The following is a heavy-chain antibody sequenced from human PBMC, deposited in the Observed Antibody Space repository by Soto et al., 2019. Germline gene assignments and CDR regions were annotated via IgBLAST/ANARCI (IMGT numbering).Heavy chain of an antibody. Sequence: PGESLKISCTGSGFSFGNYWINWVRQMPGKGLEWMGRIDPSESYSNYSPSFQGHVTISADKSINTAYLQWSSLKASDTAMYYYWGEGLCMVVSGQGSRVTVSS. CDR2: IDPSESYS. CDR3: WGEGLCMVV. J-gene: IGHJ6*02. CDR1: GFSFGNYW. V-gene: IGHV5-10-1*01. D-gene: IGHD7-27*01.